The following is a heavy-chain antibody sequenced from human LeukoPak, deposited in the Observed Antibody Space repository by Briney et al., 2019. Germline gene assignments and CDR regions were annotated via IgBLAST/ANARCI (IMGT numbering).Heavy chain of an antibody. CDR1: GYTFTSYY. Sequence: ASVKVSCKASGYTFTSYYMHWVRQAPGQGLEWMGIINPSGGSTSYAQKFQGRVTMTRDTSTSTVYMELSSLRSEDTAVYYCAREPLPTTHGDYPVFDYWGQGTLVTVSS. V-gene: IGHV1-46*01. CDR2: INPSGGST. CDR3: AREPLPTTHGDYPVFDY. D-gene: IGHD4-17*01. J-gene: IGHJ4*02.